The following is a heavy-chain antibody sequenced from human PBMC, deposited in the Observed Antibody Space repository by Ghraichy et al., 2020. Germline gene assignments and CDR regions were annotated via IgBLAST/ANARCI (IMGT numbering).Heavy chain of an antibody. CDR3: ARDVDVLAATMIIAHALDI. CDR2: IIPIFGTT. CDR1: GGTLSSHV. D-gene: IGHD5-12*01. Sequence: SVKVSCTASGGTLSSHVISWVRQAPGQGLEWMGEIIPIFGTTNYAQKFQGRVTITADESTSTAYLELSSLRSEDAAVYYCARDVDVLAATMIIAHALDIWRQGTMVTVSS. V-gene: IGHV1-69*13. J-gene: IGHJ3*02.